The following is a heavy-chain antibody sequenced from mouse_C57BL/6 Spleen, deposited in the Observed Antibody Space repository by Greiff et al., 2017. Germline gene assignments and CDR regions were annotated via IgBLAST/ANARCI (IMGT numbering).Heavy chain of an antibody. CDR2: ISSGGDYI. J-gene: IGHJ3*01. CDR1: GFTFSSYA. Sequence: EVKLMESGGDLVKPGGSLKLSCAASGFTFSSYAMSWVRQTPEKRLEWVAYISSGGDYIYYADTVKGRFTISRDNARNTLYLQMSSLKSEDTAMYYCTRGDYYGSSFAYWGQGTLVTVSA. V-gene: IGHV5-9-1*02. CDR3: TRGDYYGSSFAY. D-gene: IGHD1-1*01.